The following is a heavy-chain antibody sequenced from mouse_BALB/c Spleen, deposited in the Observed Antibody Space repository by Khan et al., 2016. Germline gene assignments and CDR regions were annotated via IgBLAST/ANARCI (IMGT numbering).Heavy chain of an antibody. Sequence: EVQLVESGGGLVQPKGSLKLSCAASGFTFNTYAMNWVRQAPGKGLEWVARIRSKSNNYATYYADSVKDRFTISRDDSQSMLYLQMNNLKTEDTAMYYCVRQGYGKGNYYYAMDYWGQGTSVTVSS. CDR2: IRSKSNNYAT. CDR1: GFTFNTYA. J-gene: IGHJ4*01. CDR3: VRQGYGKGNYYYAMDY. D-gene: IGHD2-10*02. V-gene: IGHV10-1*02.